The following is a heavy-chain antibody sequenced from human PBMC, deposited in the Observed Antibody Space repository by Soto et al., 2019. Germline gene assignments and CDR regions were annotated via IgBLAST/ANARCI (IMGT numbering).Heavy chain of an antibody. J-gene: IGHJ4*02. D-gene: IGHD3-22*01. V-gene: IGHV1-69*06. CDR2: IIPIFGTA. CDR3: ASAGSYYDSSGPFDY. CDR1: GGTFSSYA. Sequence: VASVKVSCKASGGTFSSYAISWVRQAPGQGLEWMGGIIPIFGTANYAQKFQGRVTITADKSTSTAYMELSSLRSEDTAVYYCASAGSYYDSSGPFDYWGQGTLVTVSS.